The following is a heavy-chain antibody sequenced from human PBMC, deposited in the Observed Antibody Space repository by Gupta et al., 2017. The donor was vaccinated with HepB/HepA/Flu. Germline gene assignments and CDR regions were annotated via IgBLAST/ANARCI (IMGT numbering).Heavy chain of an antibody. CDR2: ISIDGRST. CDR3: GRVGEAGD. Sequence: EVQLVEYGGGLVQPGGSLRLSCVASGFTFSAYWMHWVRQTPGRGLVGVSDISIDGRSTYYADSVKGRFTISRDNAKNTLFLQMNSLGAEDTAVYYCGRVGEAGDGGQGAWVAVSS. V-gene: IGHV3-74*01. D-gene: IGHD4-17*01. J-gene: IGHJ4*01. CDR1: GFTFSAYW.